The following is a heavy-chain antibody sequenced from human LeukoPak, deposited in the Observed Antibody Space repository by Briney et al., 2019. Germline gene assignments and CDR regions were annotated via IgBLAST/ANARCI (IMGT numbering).Heavy chain of an antibody. CDR3: ARESAFRSAARPRNAFDI. J-gene: IGHJ3*02. CDR1: GFTFDDYG. D-gene: IGHD6-6*01. Sequence: GGSLRLSCAASGFTFDDYGMSWVRQAPGKGLEWVSGINWNGGSTGYADSVKGRFTISRHNAKNSLYLQMNSLRAEDTALYYCARESAFRSAARPRNAFDIWGQGTMVTVSS. CDR2: INWNGGST. V-gene: IGHV3-20*04.